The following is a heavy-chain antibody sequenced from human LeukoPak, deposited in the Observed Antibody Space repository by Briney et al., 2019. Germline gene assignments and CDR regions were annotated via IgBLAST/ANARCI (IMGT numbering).Heavy chain of an antibody. CDR2: IYYSGST. CDR1: GGSISSSSYY. J-gene: IGHJ4*02. D-gene: IGHD3-10*01. CDR3: ASITMVRGALYYFDY. Sequence: SETLSLTCTVSGGSISSSSYYWGWIRQPPGKGLECIGSIYYSGSTYYNPSLKSRVTISVDTSMNQFSLKLSSVTAADTAVYYCASITMVRGALYYFDYWGQGTLVTLSS. V-gene: IGHV4-39*01.